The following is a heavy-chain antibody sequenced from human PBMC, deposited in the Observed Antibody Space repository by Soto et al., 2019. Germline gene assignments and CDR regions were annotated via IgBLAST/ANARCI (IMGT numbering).Heavy chain of an antibody. CDR1: GYTFTSYG. CDR2: ISAYNGNR. CDR3: SREGGNSYSGSYRYDY. V-gene: IGHV1-18*01. J-gene: IGHJ4*02. D-gene: IGHD1-26*01. Sequence: QVQLVQSGAEVKKPGASVKVSCKASGYTFTSYGISWVRQAPGQGLEWMGWISAYNGNRNYAQKLQDSVTMTTDTSTSTAYKELRSLRSDDTAVYYCSREGGNSYSGSYRYDYWGQGTLVTVSS.